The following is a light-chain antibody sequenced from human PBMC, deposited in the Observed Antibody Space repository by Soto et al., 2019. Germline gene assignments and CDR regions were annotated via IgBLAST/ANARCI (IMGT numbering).Light chain of an antibody. CDR1: EDIRKY. V-gene: IGKV1-33*01. CDR2: GAS. Sequence: DIQMTQCPSSLSASVGDRVTITCQASEDIRKYLSWYQQKPGRAPKLLIYGASNLETGVPSRFSGSGYGSDFTFTISSLQPEDVATYYCQHYDHLPPFTFGPGTKVAVK. CDR3: QHYDHLPPFT. J-gene: IGKJ3*01.